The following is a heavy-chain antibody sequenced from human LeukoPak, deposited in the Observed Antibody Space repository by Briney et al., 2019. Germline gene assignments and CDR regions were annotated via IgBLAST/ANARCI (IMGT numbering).Heavy chain of an antibody. D-gene: IGHD2-2*01. J-gene: IGHJ6*02. Sequence: SETLSLTCTVSGGSVSSGSYYWSWIRQPPGKGLEWIGYIYYSGGTNYNPSLKSRVTISVDTSKNQFSLKLSSVTAADTAVYYCARAQYCSSTSCYAYYYYGMDVWGQGTTVTVSS. CDR1: GGSVSSGSYY. V-gene: IGHV4-61*01. CDR2: IYYSGGT. CDR3: ARAQYCSSTSCYAYYYYGMDV.